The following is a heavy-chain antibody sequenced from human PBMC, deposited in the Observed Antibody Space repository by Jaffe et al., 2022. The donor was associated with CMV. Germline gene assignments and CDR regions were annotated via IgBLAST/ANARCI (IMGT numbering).Heavy chain of an antibody. CDR2: ISSSSSYI. V-gene: IGHV3-21*01. Sequence: EVQLVESGGGLVKPGGSLRLSCAASGFTFSSYSMNWVRQAPGKGLEWVSSISSSSSYIYYADSVKGRFTISRDNAKNSLYLQMNSLRAEDTAVYYCARTHGDFIEDFDYWGQGTLVTVSS. J-gene: IGHJ4*02. CDR1: GFTFSSYS. D-gene: IGHD3-10*01. CDR3: ARTHGDFIEDFDY.